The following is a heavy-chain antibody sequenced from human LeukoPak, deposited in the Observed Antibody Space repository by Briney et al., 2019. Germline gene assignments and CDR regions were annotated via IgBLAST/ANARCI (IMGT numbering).Heavy chain of an antibody. Sequence: GGSLRLSCAASGFTFSSYTMSWVRQAPGRGLEWVSTISGSGDNSYYADSVKGRFTISRDNSKNTLYLQMNSLRVEDTAVFYCAKDSPSAPVTSVWGQGTLVTASS. V-gene: IGHV3-23*01. D-gene: IGHD4-17*01. CDR3: AKDSPSAPVTSV. CDR1: GFTFSSYT. J-gene: IGHJ4*02. CDR2: ISGSGDNS.